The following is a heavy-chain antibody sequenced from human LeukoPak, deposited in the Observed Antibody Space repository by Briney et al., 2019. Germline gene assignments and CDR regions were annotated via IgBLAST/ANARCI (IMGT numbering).Heavy chain of an antibody. D-gene: IGHD1-26*01. CDR2: ISPKRGGT. Sequence: GASVKVSCKASGYDFNGYYIHWVRQAPGQGLEWMGWISPKRGGTNYDQKFQGRVTMTRDTSINTVYMELSRLRSDDTAVYYCARDRLTMGAHLFDYWGQGILVTVSS. J-gene: IGHJ4*02. CDR1: GYDFNGYY. CDR3: ARDRLTMGAHLFDY. V-gene: IGHV1-2*02.